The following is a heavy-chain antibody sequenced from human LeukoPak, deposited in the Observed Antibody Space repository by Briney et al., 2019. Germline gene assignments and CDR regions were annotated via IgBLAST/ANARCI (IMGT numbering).Heavy chain of an antibody. CDR3: ARSGMAVAATPWD. V-gene: IGHV3-7*05. CDR1: GFTFSVFW. CDR2: IKQDGSER. J-gene: IGHJ1*01. Sequence: PGGSLRLSCAASGFTFSVFWMTWVRQAPGKGLEWVAHIKQDGSERYHVGSVKGRFTISRDNAENSLYLQMNSLRAEDTAVYYCARSGMAVAATPWDWGQGTLVTVSS. D-gene: IGHD6-19*01.